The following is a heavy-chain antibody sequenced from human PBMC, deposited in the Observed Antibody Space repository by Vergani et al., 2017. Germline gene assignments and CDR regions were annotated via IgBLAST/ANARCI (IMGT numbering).Heavy chain of an antibody. D-gene: IGHD6-19*01. CDR3: ARGGPETDGSAWYLNWFDP. J-gene: IGHJ5*02. CDR1: GYTFTSYG. V-gene: IGHV1-18*01. CDR2: ISTYNGHT. Sequence: QVQLVQSGAEVKKPGASVKVSCKASGYTFTSYGISWVRQAPGQGLEWMGWISTYNGHTNYAQKVQGRVTMTTDTSTSTAYMDLRSLRSDDTAVYYCARGGPETDGSAWYLNWFDPWGQGTLVTVSS.